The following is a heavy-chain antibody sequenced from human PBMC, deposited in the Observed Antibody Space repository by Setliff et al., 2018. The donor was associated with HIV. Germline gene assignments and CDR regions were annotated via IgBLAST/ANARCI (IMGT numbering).Heavy chain of an antibody. V-gene: IGHV3-9*01. D-gene: IGHD3-10*01. J-gene: IGHJ4*02. Sequence: SLKISCVGSGFTFDDYAMHWVRQAPGKGLEWVSGISWNGGSRDSADSVKGRFTISRDNTNNSVYLQMNSLRNEDTAVYYCTRDLGSGTYYRFDYWGQGTPVTVSS. CDR1: GFTFDDYA. CDR3: TRDLGSGTYYRFDY. CDR2: ISWNGGSR.